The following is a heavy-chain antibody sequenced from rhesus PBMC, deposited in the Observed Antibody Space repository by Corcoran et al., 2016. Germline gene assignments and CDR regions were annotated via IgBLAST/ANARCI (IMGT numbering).Heavy chain of an antibody. CDR1: GGSISGGYYS. CDR2: NYSISGNT. J-gene: IGHJ4*01. CDR3: ARDSGSYYYSLGY. D-gene: IGHD3-16*01. V-gene: IGHV4S12*01. Sequence: QVKLQESGPGLVKPLETLSLTCAVSGGSISGGYYSWSWFRPPPGTGLEWIGGNYSISGNTYYNPSLKSLVTIAKDTSKNQFSLKLSSVTAADTAVYYCARDSGSYYYSLGYWGQGVRVTVSS.